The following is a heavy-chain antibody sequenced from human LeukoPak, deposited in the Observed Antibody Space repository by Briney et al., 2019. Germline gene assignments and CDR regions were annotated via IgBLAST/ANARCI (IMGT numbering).Heavy chain of an antibody. J-gene: IGHJ6*03. V-gene: IGHV1-18*01. CDR3: AKAGHWGAVTTDYYYYMDV. D-gene: IGHD4-17*01. CDR2: ISAYNGNT. Sequence: GASVKVSCKASGYTFTSYGISWVRQAPGQGLEWMGWISAYNGNTNYAQKLQGRVTLTTDTSTSTAYMELRSLRSDDTAVYYCAKAGHWGAVTTDYYYYMDVWGKGTTVTISS. CDR1: GYTFTSYG.